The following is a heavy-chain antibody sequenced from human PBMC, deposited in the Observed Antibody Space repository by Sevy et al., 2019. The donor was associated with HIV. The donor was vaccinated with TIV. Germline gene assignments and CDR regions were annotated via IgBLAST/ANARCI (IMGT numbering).Heavy chain of an antibody. J-gene: IGHJ3*02. V-gene: IGHV4-59*01. CDR2: ISYIGST. Sequence: SETLSLTCTVSGGSISTSYWNWIRQPPGEGLEWIGYISYIGSTNYNPSLKSRVTISVDTSKNQFSLKVRSVTAADTAVYYCARDPVGSTAQRNAFDIWGQGTTVTVSS. CDR3: ARDPVGSTAQRNAFDI. CDR1: GGSISTSY. D-gene: IGHD1-26*01.